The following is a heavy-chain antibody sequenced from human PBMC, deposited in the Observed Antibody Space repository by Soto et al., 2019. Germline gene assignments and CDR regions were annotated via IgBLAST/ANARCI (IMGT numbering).Heavy chain of an antibody. CDR1: GYTFTSYA. CDR3: ARDEAGYRSSTSCYGPWSDH. CDR2: INAGNGNT. J-gene: IGHJ5*02. V-gene: IGHV1-3*01. D-gene: IGHD2-2*01. Sequence: ASVKVSCKASGYTFTSYAMHWVRQAPGQRLEWMGWINAGNGNTKYSQKFQGRVTITRDTSASTAYMELSSLRSEDTAVYYCARDEAGYRSSTSCYGPWSDHWGQGNLVTVSS.